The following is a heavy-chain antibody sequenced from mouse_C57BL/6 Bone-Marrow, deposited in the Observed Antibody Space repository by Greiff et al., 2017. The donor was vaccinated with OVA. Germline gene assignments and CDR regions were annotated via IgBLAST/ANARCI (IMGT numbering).Heavy chain of an antibody. D-gene: IGHD1-1*01. Sequence: QVTLKESGPGILQSSQTLSLTCSFSGFSLSTSGMGVSWIRQPSGKGLEWLAHIYWDDDKRFNPSLKSRLTISKDTSRNQVFLKITSVDTADTATYYCARYYYGSSYGWYFDVWGTGTTVTVSS. J-gene: IGHJ1*03. CDR2: IYWDDDK. V-gene: IGHV8-12*01. CDR3: ARYYYGSSYGWYFDV. CDR1: GFSLSTSGMG.